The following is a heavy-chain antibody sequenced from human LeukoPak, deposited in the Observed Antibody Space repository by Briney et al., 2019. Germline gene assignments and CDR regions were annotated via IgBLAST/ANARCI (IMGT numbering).Heavy chain of an antibody. Sequence: SETLSLTCAVSGGSISSSNWWSWVRQPPGKGLEWIGEIYHSGSTNYNPSLKSRVTISVDKSKNQFSLKLSSVTAADTAVYYCARSRYRYYYYMDVWGKGTTVTVSS. CDR3: ARSRYRYYYYMDV. V-gene: IGHV4-4*02. CDR2: IYHSGST. D-gene: IGHD3-9*01. J-gene: IGHJ6*03. CDR1: GGSISSSNW.